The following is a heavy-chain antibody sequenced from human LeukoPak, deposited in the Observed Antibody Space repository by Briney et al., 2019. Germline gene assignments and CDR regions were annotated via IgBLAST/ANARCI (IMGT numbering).Heavy chain of an antibody. CDR2: IYSGGST. CDR1: GFIFSSYS. Sequence: GGSLRLSCAASGFIFSSYSMNWVRQAPGKGLEWVSVIYSGGSTYYADSVKGRFTISRDNSKNTLYLQMNSLRAEDTAVYYCARGMTPNEYWGQGTLVTVSS. V-gene: IGHV3-53*01. CDR3: ARGMTPNEY. D-gene: IGHD1-20*01. J-gene: IGHJ4*02.